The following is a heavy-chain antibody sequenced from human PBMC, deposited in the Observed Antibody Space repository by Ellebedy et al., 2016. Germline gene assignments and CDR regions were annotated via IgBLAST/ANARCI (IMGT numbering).Heavy chain of an antibody. Sequence: GSLRLSCAVSDDSIKSSSYYWGWIRQPPGKGLEWIGSTFYSGSTYYNPSLKSRVTISLDTSKNYFSLKLSAVTAADTAVYYCARDHGGNWFDPWGQGTLVTVSS. V-gene: IGHV4-39*07. CDR1: DDSIKSSSYY. J-gene: IGHJ5*02. CDR3: ARDHGGNWFDP. CDR2: TFYSGST. D-gene: IGHD3-10*01.